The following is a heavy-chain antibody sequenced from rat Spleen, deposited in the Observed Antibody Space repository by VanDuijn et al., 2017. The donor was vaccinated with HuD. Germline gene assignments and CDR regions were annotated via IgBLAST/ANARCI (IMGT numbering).Heavy chain of an antibody. D-gene: IGHD2-2*01. CDR2: ISYEGSST. CDR1: GFTLSDHY. Sequence: EVQLVESDGGLVQPGRSLELSCAASGFTLSDHYMAWVRQAPKKGLEWVASISYEGSSTYYGDSVKGRFTISRDNAKSTLYLQMNSLRSEDTATYYCAGAGYLRDWYFDFWGPGTMVTVSS. J-gene: IGHJ1*01. V-gene: IGHV5-22*01. CDR3: AGAGYLRDWYFDF.